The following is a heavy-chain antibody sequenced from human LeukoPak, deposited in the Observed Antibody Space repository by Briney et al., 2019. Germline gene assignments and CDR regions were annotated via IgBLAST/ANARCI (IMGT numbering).Heavy chain of an antibody. CDR3: GRDRATAVTRGCDY. CDR2: ISGRGDIT. D-gene: IGHD4-17*01. V-gene: IGHV3-23*01. J-gene: IGHJ4*02. Sequence: GGSLRLSCAASGFAFSTYAMGWVRQAPGKGLEWVSSISGRGDITYYGDSMKGRFTISRDNSKNTLYLQMNSLRAEDTAVYYCGRDRATAVTRGCDYWGQGTLVTVSS. CDR1: GFAFSTYA.